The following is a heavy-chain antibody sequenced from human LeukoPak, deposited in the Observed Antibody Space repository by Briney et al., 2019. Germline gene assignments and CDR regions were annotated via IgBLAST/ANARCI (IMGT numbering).Heavy chain of an antibody. CDR3: ATFLEWSTINWFDP. V-gene: IGHV1-69*01. D-gene: IGHD3-3*01. CDR1: GGTFSSYA. CDR2: IIPIFGTA. Sequence: ASVNVSCKASGGTFSSYAISWVRQAPGQGLEWMGGIIPIFGTANYAQKFQGRVTITADESTSTAYMELSSLRSEDTAVYYCATFLEWSTINWFDPWGQGTLVTVSS. J-gene: IGHJ5*02.